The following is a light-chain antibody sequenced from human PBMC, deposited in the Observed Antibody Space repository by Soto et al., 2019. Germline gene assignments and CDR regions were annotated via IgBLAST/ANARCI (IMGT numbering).Light chain of an antibody. CDR3: QSHDSSLHASV. CDR1: SSNIGAGYD. CDR2: GNT. Sequence: QSVLTQPPSVSGAPGQRVTISCTCSSSNIGAGYDVHWYLQLPGTAPKLLIYGNTNRPSGVPDRFSGSKSGSSASLAITGLQAEDEADYYCQSHDSSLHASVFGTGTKLTVL. J-gene: IGLJ1*01. V-gene: IGLV1-40*01.